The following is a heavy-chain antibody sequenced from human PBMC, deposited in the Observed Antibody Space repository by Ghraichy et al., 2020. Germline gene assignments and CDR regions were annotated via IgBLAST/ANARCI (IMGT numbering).Heavy chain of an antibody. CDR2: IYYSGTT. V-gene: IGHV4-31*03. D-gene: IGHD2-15*01. Sequence: SETLSLTCSVSGGSINNDGYHWTWIRQHPGKGLEWIGHIYYSGTTYYNSSLKSRIVTSLDTSRSQFSLRLTSVTAADTAVYYCARGSLVGMDVWGQGTSVTVSS. J-gene: IGHJ6*02. CDR1: GGSINNDGYH. CDR3: ARGSLVGMDV.